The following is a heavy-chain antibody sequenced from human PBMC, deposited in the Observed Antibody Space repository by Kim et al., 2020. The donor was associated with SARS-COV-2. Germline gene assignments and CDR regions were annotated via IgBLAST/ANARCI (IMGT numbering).Heavy chain of an antibody. J-gene: IGHJ6*02. CDR3: ASYAYYDILTAYYYGMDV. V-gene: IGHV3-11*01. CDR1: GFTFSDYY. CDR2: ISSSGSTI. D-gene: IGHD3-9*01. Sequence: GGSLILSCAASGFTFSDYYMSWIRQAPGKGLEWVSYISSSGSTIYYADSVKGRFTISRDNAKNSLYLQMNSLRAEDTAVYYCASYAYYDILTAYYYGMDVWGQGTTVTVSS.